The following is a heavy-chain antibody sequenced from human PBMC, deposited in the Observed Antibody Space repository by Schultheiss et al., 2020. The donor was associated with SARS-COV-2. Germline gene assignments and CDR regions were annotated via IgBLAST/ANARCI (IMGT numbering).Heavy chain of an antibody. V-gene: IGHV3-33*06. CDR2: IWYDGSNK. Sequence: GGSLRLSCAASGFTFSSYGMHWVRQAPGKGLEWVAVIWYDGSNKYYADSVKGRFTISRDNSKNTLYLQMNSLRAEDTAVYYCAKGADLVGATHVDYWGQGTLVTVSS. D-gene: IGHD1-26*01. CDR1: GFTFSSYG. J-gene: IGHJ4*02. CDR3: AKGADLVGATHVDY.